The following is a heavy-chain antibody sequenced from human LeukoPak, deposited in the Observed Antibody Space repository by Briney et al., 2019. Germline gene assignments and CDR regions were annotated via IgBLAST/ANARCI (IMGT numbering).Heavy chain of an antibody. CDR2: IGASDGTT. J-gene: IGHJ4*02. CDR3: AKLLPN. V-gene: IGHV3-23*01. Sequence: PGGSLRLSCAASGFTFSNRSMSWGRQAPGKGLEWVSTIGASDGTTYYADSVKGRFTISRDNSKNTLYLQMNSLRAEDTAIYYCAKLLPNWGQGTLVTVSS. CDR1: GFTFSNRS.